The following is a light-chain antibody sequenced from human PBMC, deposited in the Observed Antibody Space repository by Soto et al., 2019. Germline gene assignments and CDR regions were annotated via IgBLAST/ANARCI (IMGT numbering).Light chain of an antibody. CDR3: QQSSSTPPVT. J-gene: IGKJ4*01. CDR2: GTS. CDR1: QTISGY. Sequence: DIQMTQSPSSLSASVGDRVTITCRASQTISGYLTWYQQKPGKAPKLLIYGTSSLQSGVPSRFSGSGSATDFTLTISSLQPEDFAAYYCQQSSSTPPVTFGGGTKVEIK. V-gene: IGKV1-39*01.